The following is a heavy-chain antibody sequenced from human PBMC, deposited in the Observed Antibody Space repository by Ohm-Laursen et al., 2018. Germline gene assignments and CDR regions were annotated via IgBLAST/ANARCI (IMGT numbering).Heavy chain of an antibody. Sequence: SLRLSCAASGFIFDDYTMHWVRQAPGKGLEWVSLISGDGGSTYYIDSVKGRFTISRDNAKNSLYLQMNSLRAEDTAVYYCARGLYYYDSSGYYYYWGQGTLVTVSS. V-gene: IGHV3-43*01. CDR3: ARGLYYYDSSGYYYY. CDR1: GFIFDDYT. CDR2: ISGDGGST. J-gene: IGHJ4*02. D-gene: IGHD3-22*01.